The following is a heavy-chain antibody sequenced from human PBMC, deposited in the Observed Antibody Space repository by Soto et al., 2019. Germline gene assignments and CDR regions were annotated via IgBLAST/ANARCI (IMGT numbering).Heavy chain of an antibody. V-gene: IGHV4-39*07. J-gene: IGHJ4*02. CDR1: GGSISSSSYY. D-gene: IGHD1-1*01. CDR2: IYYSGST. CDR3: TTGMGYNPGFDY. Sequence: SETLSLTCTVSGGSISSSSYYWGWIRQPPGKGLEWIGSIYYSGSTYYNPSLKSRVTISVDTSKNQFSLYLQMNSLKTEDTAGYYCTTGMGYNPGFDYWGQGTLVTVSS.